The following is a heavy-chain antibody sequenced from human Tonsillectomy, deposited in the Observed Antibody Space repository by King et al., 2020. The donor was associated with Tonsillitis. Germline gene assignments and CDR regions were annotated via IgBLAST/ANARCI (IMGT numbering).Heavy chain of an antibody. V-gene: IGHV3-23*04. D-gene: IGHD1-14*01. CDR2: INLGGDTT. Sequence: VQLVESGGGLAQPGGSLRLSCAASGFTFSVYAMTWVRQAPGKGLEWVSFINLGGDTTSYADTVKGRFTISRDNSKNTLYLQMNSLRAEDTAVYYFASNWGHITGPDGWGRGTLVTVSS. CDR3: ASNWGHITGPDG. CDR1: GFTFSVYA. J-gene: IGHJ2*01.